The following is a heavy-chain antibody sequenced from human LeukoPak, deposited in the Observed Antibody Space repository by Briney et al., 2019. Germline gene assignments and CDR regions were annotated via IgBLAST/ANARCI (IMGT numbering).Heavy chain of an antibody. D-gene: IGHD3-10*01. CDR1: GFTVSSNY. CDR2: IYSGGST. Sequence: SGGSLRLSCAASGFTVSSNYMSWVRQAPGKGLEWVSVIYSGGSTYYADSVKGRFTNYRDNSKNTMYLQMNSLRAEDTAVYYCARWGSGSYFSYYYGMDVWGQGTTVTVSS. CDR3: ARWGSGSYFSYYYGMDV. V-gene: IGHV3-66*01. J-gene: IGHJ6*02.